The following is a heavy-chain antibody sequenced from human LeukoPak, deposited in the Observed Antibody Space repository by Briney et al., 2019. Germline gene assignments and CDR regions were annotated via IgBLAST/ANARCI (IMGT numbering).Heavy chain of an antibody. J-gene: IGHJ6*02. CDR2: IYYSGST. D-gene: IGHD2-15*01. CDR3: ARGPFTRMDV. V-gene: IGHV4-30-4*01. CDR1: SGSLSSGDYY. Sequence: PSGTLSLTCTVSSGSLSSGDYYWSWIRQPPGKGLEWIGYIYYSGSTYYNPSLKSRVTISVDTSKYQFSLKLTSVTAADTAVYYCARGPFTRMDVWGQGTTVTVSS.